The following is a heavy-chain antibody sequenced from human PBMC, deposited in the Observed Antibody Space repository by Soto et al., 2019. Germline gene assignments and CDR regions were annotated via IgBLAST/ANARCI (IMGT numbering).Heavy chain of an antibody. J-gene: IGHJ4*02. CDR3: STTVITAPLFEY. CDR1: GFTFSGHY. D-gene: IGHD2-21*02. CDR2: IRNKPNGHTT. V-gene: IGHV3-72*01. Sequence: EVQLVESGGGLVQPGGSLRLSCEGSGFTFSGHYMDWVSQAPGKGLEWLGRIRNKPNGHTTAYAASVKGRFTISRDDSKNLVYLQMNSLKSEDSAFYYCSTTVITAPLFEYWGQGTLVAVSS.